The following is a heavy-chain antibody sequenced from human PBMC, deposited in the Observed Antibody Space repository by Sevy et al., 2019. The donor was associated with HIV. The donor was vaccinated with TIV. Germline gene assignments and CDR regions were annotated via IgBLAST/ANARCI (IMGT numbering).Heavy chain of an antibody. V-gene: IGHV4-59*01. CDR3: ARLSQQLVGFFDY. CDR1: GRSTSSYY. Sequence: SETLSLTCSVSGRSTSSYYWSWIRQPPGKGLEWMGYIHYSGITKYNPSPKSRVTISVDTFKDNFSLKLNSVTAADTAVYYCARLSQQLVGFFDYWGQGTLVTVSS. J-gene: IGHJ4*02. D-gene: IGHD6-6*01. CDR2: IHYSGIT.